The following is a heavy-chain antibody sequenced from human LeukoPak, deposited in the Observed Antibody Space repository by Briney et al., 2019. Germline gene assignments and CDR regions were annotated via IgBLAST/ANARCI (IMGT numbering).Heavy chain of an antibody. J-gene: IGHJ3*02. Sequence: GGSLRLSCAASGFSFSKYWVHWVRQGPGKGLAYVSGIRGDGRFTSYADSVKGRFTISRDNAKNTLYLQMNSLRAEDTAVYYCATERFDGFDMWGQGTMVTVSS. V-gene: IGHV3-74*01. D-gene: IGHD6-25*01. CDR1: GFSFSKYW. CDR3: ATERFDGFDM. CDR2: IRGDGRFT.